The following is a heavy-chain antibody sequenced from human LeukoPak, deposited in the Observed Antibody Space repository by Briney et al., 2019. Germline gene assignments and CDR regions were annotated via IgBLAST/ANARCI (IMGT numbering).Heavy chain of an antibody. Sequence: GGSLGLSCAASGFTLSSYWMHWVRQVPGKGLVWVARLNGDVSDPTYADSVKGRFTISRDNAKNSLYLQMNSLRAEDTAVYYCAREAAPVSVVVPAAIGYWGQGTLVTVSS. CDR2: LNGDVSDP. J-gene: IGHJ4*02. V-gene: IGHV3-74*01. CDR1: GFTLSSYW. D-gene: IGHD2-2*01. CDR3: AREAAPVSVVVPAAIGY.